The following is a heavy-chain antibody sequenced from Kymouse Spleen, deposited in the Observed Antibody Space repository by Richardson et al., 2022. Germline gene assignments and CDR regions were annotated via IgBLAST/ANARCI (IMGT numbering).Heavy chain of an antibody. Sequence: EVQLVESGGGLVQPGGSLRLSCAASGFTFSSYWMSWVRQAPGKGLEWVANIKQDGSEKYYVDSVKGRFTISRDNAKNSLYLQMNSLRAEDTAVYYCARDFITGTTNAFDIWGQGTMVTVSS. V-gene: IGHV3-7*01. J-gene: IGHJ3*02. CDR3: ARDFITGTTNAFDI. D-gene: IGHD1-7*01. CDR2: IKQDGSEK. CDR1: GFTFSSYW.